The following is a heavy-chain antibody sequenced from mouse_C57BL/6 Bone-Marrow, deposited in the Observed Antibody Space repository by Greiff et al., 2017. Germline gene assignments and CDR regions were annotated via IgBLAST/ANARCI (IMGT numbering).Heavy chain of an antibody. CDR3: ARYLQLTGKGY. CDR1: GYTFTSYT. Sequence: QVQLQQSGAELARPGASVKMSCKASGYTFTSYTMHWVKQRPGQGLEWIGYINPSSGYTKYNQKFKDKATLTADKSSSTAYMQLSSLTSEYSAVYYCARYLQLTGKGYWGQGTTLTVSS. CDR2: INPSSGYT. V-gene: IGHV1-4*01. J-gene: IGHJ2*01. D-gene: IGHD4-1*01.